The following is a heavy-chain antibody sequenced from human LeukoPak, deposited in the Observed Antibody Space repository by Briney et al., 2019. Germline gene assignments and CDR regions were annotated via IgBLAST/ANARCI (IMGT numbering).Heavy chain of an antibody. V-gene: IGHV1-18*04. D-gene: IGHD6-13*01. J-gene: IGHJ4*02. CDR2: ISAYNGNT. Sequence: GESQKISCKGSGYSFTSYGISWVRQAPGQGLEWMGWISAYNGNTNYAQKLQGRVTMTTDTSTSTAYMELRSLRSDDTAVYYCARLAAAHGYYFDYWGQGTLVTVSS. CDR3: ARLAAAHGYYFDY. CDR1: GYSFTSYG.